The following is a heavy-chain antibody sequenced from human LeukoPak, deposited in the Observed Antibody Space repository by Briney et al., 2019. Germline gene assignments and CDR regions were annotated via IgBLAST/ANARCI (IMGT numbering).Heavy chain of an antibody. D-gene: IGHD4-17*01. V-gene: IGHV3-30-3*01. J-gene: IGHJ3*02. Sequence: RRSLTLSCAASGFTFSSYAMHWVRQAPAKGLEWVAGISYDGSYKYYANSVKGRFSSSRDNAKTTLYLQMNSLRAEDTAVYYWAREEPRYGDSYSPDAFDIWGQGRMVIVSS. CDR3: AREEPRYGDSYSPDAFDI. CDR1: GFTFSSYA. CDR2: ISYDGSYK.